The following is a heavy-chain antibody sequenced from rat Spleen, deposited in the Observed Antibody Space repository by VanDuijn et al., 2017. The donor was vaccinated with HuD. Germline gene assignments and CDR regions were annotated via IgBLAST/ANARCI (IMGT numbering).Heavy chain of an antibody. CDR3: ASLMYTPDYLGVMDV. CDR1: GFTFSDYG. J-gene: IGHJ4*01. CDR2: ITNTGGST. Sequence: EVQLVESGGGLVQPGRSLKLSCAASGFTFSDYGMAWVRQAPTKGLEWVASITNTGGSTYYPDSVKGRFTISRDNAKSTLYLQMDSLRSEDTATYYCASLMYTPDYLGVMDVWGQGASVAVSS. D-gene: IGHD1-6*01. V-gene: IGHV5-29*01.